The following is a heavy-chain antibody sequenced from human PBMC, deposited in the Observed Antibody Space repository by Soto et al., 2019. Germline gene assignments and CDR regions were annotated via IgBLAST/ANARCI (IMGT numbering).Heavy chain of an antibody. V-gene: IGHV4-59*01. CDR3: ARVRERLQYFDWFYHFDY. D-gene: IGHD3-9*01. Sequence: KPSETLSLTCTVSGGSISSYYWSRIRQPPGKELEWIGYMYYSGSTHYNPSLKSRVAMSIDTTKNQFSLKLTSVTAADTAVYYCARVRERLQYFDWFYHFDYWGQGTQVTVSS. J-gene: IGHJ4*02. CDR2: MYYSGST. CDR1: GGSISSYY.